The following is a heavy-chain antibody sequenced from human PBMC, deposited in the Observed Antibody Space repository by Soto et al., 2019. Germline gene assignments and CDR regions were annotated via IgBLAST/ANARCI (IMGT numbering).Heavy chain of an antibody. CDR1: GFTFSDYY. J-gene: IGHJ2*01. Sequence: QVQLVESGGGLVKPGGSLRLSCAASGFTFSDYYMSWIRQAPGKGLEWVSYISSSGSTIYYADSVKGRFTISRANAKNSLYLQMNSLRAGDTAVYYCARGGPHYDILTGYGRSGYFDLWGRGTLVTVSS. CDR2: ISSSGSTI. V-gene: IGHV3-11*01. CDR3: ARGGPHYDILTGYGRSGYFDL. D-gene: IGHD3-9*01.